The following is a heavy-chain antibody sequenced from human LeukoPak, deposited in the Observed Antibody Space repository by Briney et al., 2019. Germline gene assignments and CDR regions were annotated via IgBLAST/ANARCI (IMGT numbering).Heavy chain of an antibody. J-gene: IGHJ4*02. CDR2: IRNDGSNK. V-gene: IGHV3-30*02. Sequence: GGSLRLSCVASGFTFSTYDMHWVRQAPGKGLEWILFIRNDGSNKYYADSVKGRLTISRDNSKNTLYLQMSSLRPEDTAVYYCANGRFWGQGTLVTVSS. CDR1: GFTFSTYD. CDR3: ANGRF.